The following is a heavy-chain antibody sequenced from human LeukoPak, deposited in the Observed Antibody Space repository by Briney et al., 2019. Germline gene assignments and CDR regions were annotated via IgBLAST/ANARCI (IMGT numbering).Heavy chain of an antibody. V-gene: IGHV3-23*01. J-gene: IGHJ4*02. CDR2: ISNSGVSR. CDR3: AKGEFGSGWPN. Sequence: GGSLRLSCAASGFTFSSYAVNWVRQAPRKGLEWVSGISNSGVSRDYADSVKGRFTISRDNSKNTLYLQMNNLRAEDTAVYYCAKGEFGSGWPNWGQGTLVTVSS. D-gene: IGHD6-19*01. CDR1: GFTFSSYA.